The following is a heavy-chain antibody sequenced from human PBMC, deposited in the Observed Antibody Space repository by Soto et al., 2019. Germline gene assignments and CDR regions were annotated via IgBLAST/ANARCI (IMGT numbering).Heavy chain of an antibody. CDR3: GRSRVYSVIIKSFGVVTRYDTWLDP. V-gene: IGHV4-34*01. J-gene: IGHJ5*02. Sequence: SETLSLTCPLYGGSFSGYYWSWIRQPPGKGLEWIGEINHSGSTNYNPSLKRRVTISVDPSKNQFSLKLSSVTAADTAVYYCGRSRVYSVIIKSFGVVTRYDTWLDPWGQGTMVTVDS. CDR1: GGSFSGYY. D-gene: IGHD3-3*01. CDR2: INHSGST.